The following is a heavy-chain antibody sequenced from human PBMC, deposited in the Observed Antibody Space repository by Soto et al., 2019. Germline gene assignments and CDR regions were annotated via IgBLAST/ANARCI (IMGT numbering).Heavy chain of an antibody. CDR2: IYPGDSDT. Sequence: PGESLKISCKGSGYSFTSYWIGWVRQMPGKGLEWMGIIYPGDSDTRYSPSFQGQVTISADKSISTAYLQWSSLKASDTAMYYCARLDYGEPRPDHMDVWGKGTTVTVSS. J-gene: IGHJ6*03. V-gene: IGHV5-51*01. D-gene: IGHD4-17*01. CDR1: GYSFTSYW. CDR3: ARLDYGEPRPDHMDV.